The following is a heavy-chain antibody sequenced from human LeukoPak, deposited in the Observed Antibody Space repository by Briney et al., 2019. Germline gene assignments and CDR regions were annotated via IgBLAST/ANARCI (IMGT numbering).Heavy chain of an antibody. D-gene: IGHD6-19*01. CDR2: IYLGDSDT. Sequence: GESLKISCQGSGDNFNRHWIGWVRQMSGKGLEWMGIIYLGDSDTRYSPSFQGQIIISADKSISTAYLQWSSLKASDTAIYYCARHSSYTSGWPLDYWGQGTLVTVSS. J-gene: IGHJ4*02. CDR3: ARHSSYTSGWPLDY. CDR1: GDNFNRHW. V-gene: IGHV5-51*01.